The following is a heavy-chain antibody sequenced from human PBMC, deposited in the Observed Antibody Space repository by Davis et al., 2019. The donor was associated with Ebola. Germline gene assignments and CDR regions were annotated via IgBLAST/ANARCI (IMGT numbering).Heavy chain of an antibody. V-gene: IGHV4-30-4*01. J-gene: IGHJ6*02. CDR3: ARTWDGMDV. CDR2: IYYSGST. D-gene: IGHD3-16*01. Sequence: PSETLSLTCTVSGGSISSADDYWNWIRQPPGKGLEWIGYIYYSGSTYYNPSLKSRVTISVDTSKNQFSLKLSSVTAADTAVYYCARTWDGMDVWGQGTTVTVSS. CDR1: GGSISSADDY.